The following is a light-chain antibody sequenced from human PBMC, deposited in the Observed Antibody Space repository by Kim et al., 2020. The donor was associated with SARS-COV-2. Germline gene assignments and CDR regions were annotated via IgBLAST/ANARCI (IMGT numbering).Light chain of an antibody. CDR2: DVT. V-gene: IGLV2-14*03. Sequence: GQSITISCTGINNNGDTYNYVSWYQQYPGKAPKLLIYDVTNRPSGVSNRFSGSKSGNTASLTISPLGAEDEGDYHCSSYTASSTLVFGGGTQLTVL. CDR1: NNNGDTYNY. CDR3: SSYTASSTLV. J-gene: IGLJ2*01.